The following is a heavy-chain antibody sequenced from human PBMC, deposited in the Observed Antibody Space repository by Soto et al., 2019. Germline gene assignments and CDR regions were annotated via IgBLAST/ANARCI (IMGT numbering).Heavy chain of an antibody. CDR2: IYYSGST. CDR1: GGSISSSSYY. Sequence: QLQLQESGPGLVKPSETLSLTCTVSGGSISSSSYYWGWIRQPPGKGLEWIGSIYYSGSTYYNPSLNSPFPISADTSKNQFSLKLSSVTAADTAVYYCARGAGDNGAWFDPWGQGTLVTVSS. CDR3: ARGAGDNGAWFDP. D-gene: IGHD2-21*01. J-gene: IGHJ5*02. V-gene: IGHV4-39*01.